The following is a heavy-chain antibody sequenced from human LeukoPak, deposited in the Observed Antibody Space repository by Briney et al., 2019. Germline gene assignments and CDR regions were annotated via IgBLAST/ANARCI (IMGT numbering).Heavy chain of an antibody. D-gene: IGHD5-18*01. Sequence: GGSLRLSCAASGFTFSSYSMNWVRQAPGKGLEWVSAISGSGGSTYYADSVKGRFTISRDNSKNTLYLQMNSLRAEDTAVYYCAKDTAMVNFDYWGQGTLVTVSS. J-gene: IGHJ4*02. CDR1: GFTFSSYS. CDR2: ISGSGGST. V-gene: IGHV3-23*01. CDR3: AKDTAMVNFDY.